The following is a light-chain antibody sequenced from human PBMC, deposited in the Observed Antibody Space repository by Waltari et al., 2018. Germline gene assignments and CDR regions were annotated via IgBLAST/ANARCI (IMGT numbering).Light chain of an antibody. CDR2: WAS. Sequence: DIVMTQSPDSLAVSLGERVTINCKSSQSVLYSSNNKNYLGWYQQKPGHPPKLLIYWASTRESGVPDRFSGSGSGTDFTLTISSLQAEDVAVYYCQQYFTTPLTFGGGTKVEIK. CDR3: QQYFTTPLT. J-gene: IGKJ4*01. V-gene: IGKV4-1*01. CDR1: QSVLYSSNNKNY.